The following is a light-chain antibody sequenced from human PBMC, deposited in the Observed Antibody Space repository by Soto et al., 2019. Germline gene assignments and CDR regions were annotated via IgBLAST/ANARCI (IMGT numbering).Light chain of an antibody. CDR1: QSVDSY. Sequence: EIVLTQSPATLSLSPGERATLSCRASQSVDSYLAWYQKKPGQAPRLLIYDASNRVTGIPARFSGSGSGTDFTLTISSLEPEDFAVYYCQQRSNWPTFGQGTKVEIK. CDR3: QQRSNWPT. CDR2: DAS. V-gene: IGKV3-11*01. J-gene: IGKJ1*01.